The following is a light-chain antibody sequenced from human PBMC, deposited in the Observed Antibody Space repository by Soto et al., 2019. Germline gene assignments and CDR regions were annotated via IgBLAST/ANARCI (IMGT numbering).Light chain of an antibody. Sequence: QSALTQPASVSGSPGQSITISCTGTSSDVGSYNLVSWYQQHPGKAPKLMIYEGSKRPSGVSNRFSGSKSGNTVSLTISGLQAEDEADYYCCSYAGSRVFGGGTKVTVL. CDR2: EGS. V-gene: IGLV2-23*01. CDR3: CSYAGSRV. J-gene: IGLJ3*02. CDR1: SSDVGSYNL.